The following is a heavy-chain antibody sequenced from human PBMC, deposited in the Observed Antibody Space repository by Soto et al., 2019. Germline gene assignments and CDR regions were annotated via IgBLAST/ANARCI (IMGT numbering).Heavy chain of an antibody. J-gene: IGHJ4*02. D-gene: IGHD2-15*01. CDR2: IYYSGSI. Sequence: GPGPKDTSETLSLTCTVSGGSISSYYWSWIRQPPGKGLEWIGYIYYSGSITYNPSLKSRLTISVDTSKNQFSLKLSSVTAADTAVYYCARDNRGYSGKQLDYWGQGTLVTVSS. CDR1: GGSISSYY. V-gene: IGHV4-59*01. CDR3: ARDNRGYSGKQLDY.